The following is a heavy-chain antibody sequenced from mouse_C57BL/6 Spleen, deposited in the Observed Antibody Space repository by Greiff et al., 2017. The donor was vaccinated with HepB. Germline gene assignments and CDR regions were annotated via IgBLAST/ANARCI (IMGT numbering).Heavy chain of an antibody. CDR3: TPRATYYCSIYYFDY. D-gene: IGHD1-1*01. CDR2: IYWDDDK. Sequence: QVTLKESGPGLLQSSQTLSLTCSFSGFSLSTSGMGVSWIRQPSGKGLEWLAHIYWDDDKRYKPSLKSRLTIAKDTSRNQVFLKITIVDTDATATYYCTPRATYYCSIYYFDYWGQGTTLTVSS. CDR1: GFSLSTSGMG. V-gene: IGHV8-12*01. J-gene: IGHJ2*01.